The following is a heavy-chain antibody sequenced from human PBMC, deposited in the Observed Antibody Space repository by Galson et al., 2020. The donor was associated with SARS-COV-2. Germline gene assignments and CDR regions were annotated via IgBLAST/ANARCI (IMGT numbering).Heavy chain of an antibody. D-gene: IGHD1-26*01. CDR2: INPNSGDT. CDR1: GYTFTDYY. Sequence: ASVKVSCKASGYTFTDYYLHWVRQAPGQGLEWMGWINPNSGDTKYAQKFQGRVTMTRDTSISTIYMELSRLISDDTAVFYCARVGDSGPYWGQGTLVTGSS. CDR3: ARVGDSGPY. J-gene: IGHJ4*02. V-gene: IGHV1-2*02.